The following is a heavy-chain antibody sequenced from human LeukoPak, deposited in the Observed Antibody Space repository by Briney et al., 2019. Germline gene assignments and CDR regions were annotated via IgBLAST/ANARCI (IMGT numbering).Heavy chain of an antibody. J-gene: IGHJ3*02. D-gene: IGHD4-17*01. V-gene: IGHV3-21*01. CDR3: ATTTVTTSDAFDI. Sequence: GGPLTHSCAASGLPLSSQSMNWPRQAPGKGVEWVSPISSSSSYKYYADSVKGRFTISRDNAKNSLYLQMNSLRAEDTAVYYCATTTVTTSDAFDIWGQGTMVTVSS. CDR1: GLPLSSQS. CDR2: ISSSSSYK.